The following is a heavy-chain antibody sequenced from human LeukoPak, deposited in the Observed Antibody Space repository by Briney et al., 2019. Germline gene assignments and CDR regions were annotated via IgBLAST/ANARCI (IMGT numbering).Heavy chain of an antibody. J-gene: IGHJ4*02. CDR1: GGTFSSYA. CDR3: ARSNFDYYGSGSPHPYYFDY. D-gene: IGHD3-10*01. Sequence: ASVKASCKASGGTFSSYAISWVRQAPGQGLEWTGGIIPIFGTANYAQKFQGRVTITADESTSTAYMELSSLRSEDTAVYYCARSNFDYYGSGSPHPYYFDYWGQGTLVTVSS. CDR2: IIPIFGTA. V-gene: IGHV1-69*13.